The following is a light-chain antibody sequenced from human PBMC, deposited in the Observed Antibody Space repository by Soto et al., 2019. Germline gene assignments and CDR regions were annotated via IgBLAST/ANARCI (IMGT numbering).Light chain of an antibody. Sequence: QSALTQPASVSGSPGQSVTISCTGASSDVGGSDHVSWYQQHPGKAPKLILYEVNNRPSGVSNRFSGSKSGNTASLIISGLQADDEAEYFCSSYPTTNTLVFGSGTKLTVL. V-gene: IGLV2-14*03. CDR2: EVN. J-gene: IGLJ1*01. CDR3: SSYPTTNTLV. CDR1: SSDVGGSDH.